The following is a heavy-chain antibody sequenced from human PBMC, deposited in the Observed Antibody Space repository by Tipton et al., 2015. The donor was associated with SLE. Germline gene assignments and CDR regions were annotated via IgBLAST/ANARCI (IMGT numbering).Heavy chain of an antibody. CDR2: IYYSGST. J-gene: IGHJ4*02. Sequence: TLSLTCTVSGGSISSGDYYWSWIRQPPGKGLEWMGYIYYSGSTYYNPSLKSRVTISVDTSKNQFSLKLSSVTAADTAVYYCARVVGRGRFDYWGQGTLVTVSS. CDR1: GGSISSGDYY. V-gene: IGHV4-30-4*01. CDR3: ARVVGRGRFDY. D-gene: IGHD1-26*01.